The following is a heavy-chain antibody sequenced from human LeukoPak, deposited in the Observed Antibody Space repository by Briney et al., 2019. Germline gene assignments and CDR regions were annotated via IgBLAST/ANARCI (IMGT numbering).Heavy chain of an antibody. V-gene: IGHV3-53*01. J-gene: IGHJ3*02. CDR3: ARGTYYGGNSPFAFDI. CDR1: ALTVSSNY. Sequence: GGSLRLSCAASALTVSSNYMSWVRQAPGKGLEWVSVFYSGGSRYYADSVKGRLTISRDNSKNTLYFQMNSLRAEDTAVYYCARGTYYGGNSPFAFDIWGQGTMVTVSS. CDR2: FYSGGSR. D-gene: IGHD4-23*01.